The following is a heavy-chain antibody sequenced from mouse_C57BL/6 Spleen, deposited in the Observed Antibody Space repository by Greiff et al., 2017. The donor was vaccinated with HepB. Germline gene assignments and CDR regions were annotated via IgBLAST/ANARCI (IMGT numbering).Heavy chain of an antibody. Sequence: VQLQQSGAELARPGASVKMSCKASGYTFTSYTMHWVKQRPGQGLEWIGYINPSSGYTKYNQKFKDKATLTADKSSSTAYMQLSSLTSEDSAVYYCARGLYVSSYPFAYWGQGTLVTVSA. CDR2: INPSSGYT. V-gene: IGHV1-4*01. CDR3: ARGLYVSSYPFAY. D-gene: IGHD1-1*01. CDR1: GYTFTSYT. J-gene: IGHJ3*01.